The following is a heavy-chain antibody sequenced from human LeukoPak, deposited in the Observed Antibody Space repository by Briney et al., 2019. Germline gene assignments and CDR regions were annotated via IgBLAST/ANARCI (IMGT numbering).Heavy chain of an antibody. Sequence: GGSLRLSCAASGFSFSGSAMHWVRQASGKGLEWVGRIRSKANNYATAYAASVKGRFTTSRDDSKNTAYLQMNSLKTEDTAVYYCTRQTDFWSAPIENWGQGTLVTVSS. CDR3: TRQTDFWSAPIEN. D-gene: IGHD3-3*01. CDR2: IRSKANNYAT. CDR1: GFSFSGSA. J-gene: IGHJ4*02. V-gene: IGHV3-73*01.